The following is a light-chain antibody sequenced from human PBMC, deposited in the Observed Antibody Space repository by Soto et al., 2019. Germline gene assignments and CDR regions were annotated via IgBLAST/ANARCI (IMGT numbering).Light chain of an antibody. J-gene: IGLJ3*02. CDR1: GSNVGASYD. V-gene: IGLV1-40*01. CDR3: QSYDNILSGPL. Sequence: QSVLTQPPSVSGAPRQTSTMSCTGSGSNVGASYDVHWYQVLPGAGPRLLIYKNNNRPSGVPDRFSGSKSGTSASLAITGLRAEDEADYYCQSYDNILSGPLFGGGTQVTVL. CDR2: KNN.